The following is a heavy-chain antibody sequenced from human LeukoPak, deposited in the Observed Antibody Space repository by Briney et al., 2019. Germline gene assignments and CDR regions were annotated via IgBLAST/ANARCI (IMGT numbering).Heavy chain of an antibody. CDR2: IIPIFGTA. CDR3: ARDGGDTFYYYDSSLGLTGLRWFDP. CDR1: GGTFSSYA. Sequence: GASVKVSCKASGGTFSSYAISWVRQAPGQGLEWMGGIIPIFGTANYAQKFQGRVTITADESTSTAYMELSSLRSEDTAVYYCARDGGDTFYYYDSSLGLTGLRWFDPWGQGTLVTVSS. V-gene: IGHV1-69*13. D-gene: IGHD3-22*01. J-gene: IGHJ5*02.